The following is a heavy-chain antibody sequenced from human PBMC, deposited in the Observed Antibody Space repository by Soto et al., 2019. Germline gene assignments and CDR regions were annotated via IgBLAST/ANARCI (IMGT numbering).Heavy chain of an antibody. CDR1: DLSISGNP. D-gene: IGHD1-1*01. Sequence: GGSLRLSCEVSDLSISGNPLSWVRQAQGQGLEWVASIHTVGSTFYADSVQDRFTISRDNSKNTLYLQMNSLRVGDTAIYFCARGLNDDTWGQGTLVTVSS. V-gene: IGHV3-53*01. J-gene: IGHJ5*02. CDR2: IHTVGST. CDR3: ARGLNDDT.